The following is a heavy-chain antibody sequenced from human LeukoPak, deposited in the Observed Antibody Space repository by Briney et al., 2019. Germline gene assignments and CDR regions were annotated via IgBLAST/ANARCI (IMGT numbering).Heavy chain of an antibody. Sequence: GASVKVSCKASGYTFTSYYMHWVRQAPGQGLEWMGIINPSGGSTSYAQKFQGRVTMTRDTSTSTVYMELSSLRSEDTAIYYCATSTGTYGDYHDRHFDHWGQGTLVTVSS. D-gene: IGHD4-17*01. CDR2: INPSGGST. CDR1: GYTFTSYY. CDR3: ATSTGTYGDYHDRHFDH. J-gene: IGHJ4*02. V-gene: IGHV1-46*01.